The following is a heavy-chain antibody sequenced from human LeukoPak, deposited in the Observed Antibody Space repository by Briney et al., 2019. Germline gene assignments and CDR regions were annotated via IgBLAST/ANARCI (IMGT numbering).Heavy chain of an antibody. J-gene: IGHJ4*02. CDR3: AKVGRGYSYGPFDY. D-gene: IGHD5-18*01. V-gene: IGHV3-9*01. CDR1: GFTFDDYA. Sequence: PGGSLRLSCAASGFTFDDYAMHWVRQAPGKGLEWVSGISWNSGSIGYADSVKGRFTISKDNAKNSLYLQMNSLRAEDTALYYCAKVGRGYSYGPFDYWGQGTLVTVSS. CDR2: ISWNSGSI.